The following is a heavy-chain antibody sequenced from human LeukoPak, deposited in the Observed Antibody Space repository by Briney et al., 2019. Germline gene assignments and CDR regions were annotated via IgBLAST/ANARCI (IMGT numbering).Heavy chain of an antibody. J-gene: IGHJ4*02. V-gene: IGHV4-59*08. CDR2: MYYSRST. CDR1: GDSITSYY. CDR3: ARNLGSGWYYDY. Sequence: SETLSLTCTDSGDSITSYYWSWIRQPPGKGLEWICYMYYSRSTKYNPPLRYRVTIPVEKSKNHFSLKLSSVTAADTDVYYCARNLGSGWYYDYWGQGTLVTVSS. D-gene: IGHD6-19*01.